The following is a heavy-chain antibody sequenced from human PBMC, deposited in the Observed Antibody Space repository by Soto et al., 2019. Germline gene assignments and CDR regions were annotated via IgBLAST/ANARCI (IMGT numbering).Heavy chain of an antibody. J-gene: IGHJ5*02. CDR2: IYHTGSP. Sequence: PSETLSLTCTVSGGSISSYYWSWVRQASGKTLEWIGYIYHTGSPNYNPSLKSRAIISVDTSKNQFSLKLSSVTAADTAVYYCARSYARWFDPWGQGTLVTVSS. CDR1: GGSISSYY. V-gene: IGHV4-59*01. D-gene: IGHD2-2*01. CDR3: ARSYARWFDP.